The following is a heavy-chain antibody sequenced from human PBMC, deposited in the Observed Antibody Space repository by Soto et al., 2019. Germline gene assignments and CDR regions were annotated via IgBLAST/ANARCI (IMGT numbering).Heavy chain of an antibody. CDR1: GFRFSNYA. CDR2: ILDNGGST. Sequence: VGSLRLSCAASGFRFSNYAMSWVRQAPGKGLEWVSGILDNGGSTYYADSVKGRFTISRDNSKNTLYLQMNSLRAEDTAIYYCAKDWAAVVPPEDYWGQGTLVTVSS. V-gene: IGHV3-23*01. D-gene: IGHD2-2*01. J-gene: IGHJ4*02. CDR3: AKDWAAVVPPEDY.